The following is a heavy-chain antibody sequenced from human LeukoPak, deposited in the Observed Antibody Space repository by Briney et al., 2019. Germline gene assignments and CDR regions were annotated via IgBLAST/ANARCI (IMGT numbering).Heavy chain of an antibody. CDR1: GGSISSSSYY. V-gene: IGHV4-39*07. Sequence: SETLSLTCTVSGGSISSSSYYWGWIRQPPGKGLEWIGSIYYSGSTYYNPSLKSRVTISVDTSKNQFSLSLNSVTAADTAMYYCARRIGETDVFDFWGQGTMVTVSS. J-gene: IGHJ3*01. CDR3: ARRIGETDVFDF. D-gene: IGHD2-15*01. CDR2: IYYSGST.